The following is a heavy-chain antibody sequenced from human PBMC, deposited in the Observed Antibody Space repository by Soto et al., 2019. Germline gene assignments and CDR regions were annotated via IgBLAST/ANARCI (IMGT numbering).Heavy chain of an antibody. CDR3: GKEGYSDFSGYCDR. CDR1: SGYA. D-gene: IGHD5-12*01. CDR2: ISGSGGST. Sequence: SGYAMGSFREEVGKGLEWVSAISGSGGSTYSAASVQGRFTISRDNSKNTLYLQMNSLRADETAVYCCGKEGYSDFSGYCDRRGQG. J-gene: IGHJ4*02. V-gene: IGHV3-23*01.